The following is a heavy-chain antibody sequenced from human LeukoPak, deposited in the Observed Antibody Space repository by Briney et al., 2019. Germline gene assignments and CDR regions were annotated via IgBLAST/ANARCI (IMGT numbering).Heavy chain of an antibody. CDR1: GVSISSHY. CDR3: ARSSTGYWNFDL. CDR2: IYFTGST. V-gene: IGHV4-59*11. J-gene: IGHJ2*01. Sequence: TSETLSLTWTVSGVSISSHYWSWIRQPPGKGLEWIGYIYFTGSTDYNPSLKSRVTISVDTSKNQVSLKLSSVTAADTAVYYCARSSTGYWNFDLWGRGTLVTVSA.